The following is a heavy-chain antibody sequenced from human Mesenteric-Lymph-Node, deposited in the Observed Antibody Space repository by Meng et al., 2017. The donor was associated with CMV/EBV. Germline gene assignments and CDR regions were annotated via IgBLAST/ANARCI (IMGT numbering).Heavy chain of an antibody. CDR2: IFPGDSRT. D-gene: IGHD6-25*01. CDR3: ARFAAPTHQANWFDP. Sequence: GESLKISCAASGLTFSNAWMSWVRQAPGKGLEWVGIIFPGDSRTAYSPSFQGQVTISADKSIRTAYLRWSSLKASDSAIYHCARFAAPTHQANWFDPWGQGTLVTVSS. CDR1: GLTFSNAW. V-gene: IGHV5-51*01. J-gene: IGHJ5*02.